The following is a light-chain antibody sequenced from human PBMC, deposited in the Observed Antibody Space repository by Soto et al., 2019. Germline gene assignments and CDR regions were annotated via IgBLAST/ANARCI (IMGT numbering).Light chain of an antibody. CDR3: QQYHNWPA. Sequence: DIQMTQSPSSVSASVGDRVTITCRASQGIRNWLAWYQQKPGKAPKLLIYHASSLKSGVPSRFSGSGFGTDFTLTISSLQPEDFAVYYCQQYHNWPAFGQGTKVEIK. CDR1: QGIRNW. J-gene: IGKJ1*01. V-gene: IGKV1D-12*01. CDR2: HAS.